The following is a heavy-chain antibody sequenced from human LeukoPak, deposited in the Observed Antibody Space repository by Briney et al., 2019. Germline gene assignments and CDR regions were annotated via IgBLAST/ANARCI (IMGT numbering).Heavy chain of an antibody. V-gene: IGHV3-30-3*01. CDR2: ISYDGSNK. Sequence: GRSLRLSCAASGFTFSSYAMHWVRQAPGKGLEWVAVISYDGSNKYYADSVKGRFTISRDNAKNSLYLQMNSLRAEDTAVYYCARVKLYCSSTSCSVDYWGQGTLVTVSS. D-gene: IGHD2-2*01. CDR1: GFTFSSYA. CDR3: ARVKLYCSSTSCSVDY. J-gene: IGHJ4*02.